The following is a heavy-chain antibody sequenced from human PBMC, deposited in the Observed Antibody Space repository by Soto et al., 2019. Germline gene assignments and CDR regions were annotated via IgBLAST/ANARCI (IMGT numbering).Heavy chain of an antibody. J-gene: IGHJ5*02. D-gene: IGHD3-22*01. CDR1: GGTFSSYA. CDR2: IIPIFGTA. CDR3: ARDPRVTHYYDSSGSNNWFDP. Sequence: GASVKVSCKASGGTFSSYAISWVRQAPGQGLEWIGGIIPIFGTANYAQKFQGRVTITADKSTSTAYMELSSLRSEDTAVYYCARDPRVTHYYDSSGSNNWFDPWGQGTLVTVSS. V-gene: IGHV1-69*06.